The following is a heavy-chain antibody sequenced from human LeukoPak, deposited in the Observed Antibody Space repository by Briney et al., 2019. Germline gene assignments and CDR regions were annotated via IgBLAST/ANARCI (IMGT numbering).Heavy chain of an antibody. CDR2: ISSSSSYI. CDR1: GFTFSSYS. Sequence: GGSLRLSCAASGFTFSSYSMNWVRQAPGKGLEWVSSISSSSSYIYYADSVKGRFTISRDNAKNSLYLQVNSLRAEDTAVYYCARDTGGTAMVNWGQGTLVTVSS. V-gene: IGHV3-21*01. CDR3: ARDTGGTAMVN. D-gene: IGHD5-18*01. J-gene: IGHJ4*02.